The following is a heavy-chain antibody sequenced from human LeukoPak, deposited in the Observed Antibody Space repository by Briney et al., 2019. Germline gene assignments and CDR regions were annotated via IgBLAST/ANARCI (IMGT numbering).Heavy chain of an antibody. V-gene: IGHV3-9*01. CDR2: ISLNSGSI. J-gene: IGHJ4*02. CDR3: AKDWDSGYSYYFDY. D-gene: IGHD5-12*01. Sequence: GGSLRLSCAASGFTFDDYAMHWVRQAPGKGREWASCISLNSGSIGYPESVKGRFTISRDNAKNSLYLQMNSLRAEDTALYYCAKDWDSGYSYYFDYWGQGTLVTVSS. CDR1: GFTFDDYA.